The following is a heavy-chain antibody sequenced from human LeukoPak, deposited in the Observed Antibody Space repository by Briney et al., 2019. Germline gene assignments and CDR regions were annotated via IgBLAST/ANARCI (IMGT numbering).Heavy chain of an antibody. J-gene: IGHJ6*03. CDR2: TYTSGST. CDR3: ARGVHSVPPPHYYYYYYMDV. CDR1: GGSISSYY. D-gene: IGHD2-15*01. Sequence: PSETLSLTCTVSGGSISSYYWSWIRQPPGKGLEWIGYTYTSGSTNYNPSLKSRVTISVDTSKNQFSLKLSSVTAADTAVYYCARGVHSVPPPHYYYYYYMDVWGKGTTVTVSS. V-gene: IGHV4-4*09.